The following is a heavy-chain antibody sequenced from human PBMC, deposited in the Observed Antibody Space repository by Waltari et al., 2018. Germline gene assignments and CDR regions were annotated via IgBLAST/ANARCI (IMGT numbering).Heavy chain of an antibody. V-gene: IGHV4-34*01. CDR1: GGSFSGYY. D-gene: IGHD1-26*01. J-gene: IGHJ4*02. CDR2: INHSGST. Sequence: QVQLQQWGAGLLKPSETLSLTCAVYGGSFSGYYWSWIRQPPGKGLEWIGEINHSGSTNYNPARKSRVTISVDTAKNQFSLKLSSVTAADTAVYYCARHVRTAWELYIDYWGQGTLVTVSS. CDR3: ARHVRTAWELYIDY.